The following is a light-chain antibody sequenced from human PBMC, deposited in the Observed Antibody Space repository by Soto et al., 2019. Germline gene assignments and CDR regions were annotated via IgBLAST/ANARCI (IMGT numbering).Light chain of an antibody. CDR3: SSFTTSYFYV. CDR2: GVT. J-gene: IGLJ1*01. CDR1: GSDIGAYNY. Sequence: QSFLTQPASVSGSPGQSITISCTGSGSDIGAYNYVSWYQQHPGKAPKLSIHGVTRRPSGVSSRFSASKSAYTASLTISGLQAEDEANYYCSSFTTSYFYVSGPGTKVTVL. V-gene: IGLV2-14*01.